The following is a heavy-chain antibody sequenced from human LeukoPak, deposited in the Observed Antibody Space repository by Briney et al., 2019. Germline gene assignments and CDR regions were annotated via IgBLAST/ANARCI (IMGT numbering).Heavy chain of an antibody. CDR3: AKWASDNRAFDL. CDR1: GTSITSYY. J-gene: IGHJ4*02. D-gene: IGHD2-8*01. CDR2: GHYSGNT. Sequence: SETLSLTCTVSGTSITSYYWNWIRQAPGQGPEWIGYGHYSGNTKYNPPLKSRVTISVDTSKYQLTLRLSSVTAADTAVYFCAKWASDNRAFDLWGQGTLVTVSS. V-gene: IGHV4-59*08.